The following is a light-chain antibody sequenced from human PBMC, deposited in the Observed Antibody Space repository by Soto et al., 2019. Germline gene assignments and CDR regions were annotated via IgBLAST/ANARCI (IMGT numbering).Light chain of an antibody. CDR1: QSISSW. J-gene: IGKJ1*01. CDR2: QAS. CDR3: QQYNSYSPM. V-gene: IGKV1-5*03. Sequence: DIQMTQSPSTLSASVGDRVTNTCRASQSISSWLAWYQQKPGKAPKVLIYQASSLESGVPSRFSGSGSGTEFTLTISSLQPDDFATYYCQQYNSYSPMFGQGTKVEIK.